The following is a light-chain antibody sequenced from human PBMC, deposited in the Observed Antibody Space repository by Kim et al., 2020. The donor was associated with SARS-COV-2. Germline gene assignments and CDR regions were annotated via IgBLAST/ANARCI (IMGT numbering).Light chain of an antibody. CDR2: GNK. Sequence: QRVTIACTGSRSNIGAGYDVHWYQQLPGTAPKLLIYGNKNRPSGVPDRFSASKSGTSASLAITGLQAEDEADYYCQSYDSSRSGWVFGGGTKVTVL. V-gene: IGLV1-40*01. J-gene: IGLJ3*02. CDR3: QSYDSSRSGWV. CDR1: RSNIGAGYD.